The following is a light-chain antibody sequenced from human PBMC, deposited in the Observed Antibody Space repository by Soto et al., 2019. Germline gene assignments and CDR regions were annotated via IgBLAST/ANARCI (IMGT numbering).Light chain of an antibody. V-gene: IGKV3-20*01. J-gene: IGKJ1*01. CDR3: QQYTTSSWT. Sequence: EIDLTQSPGTLSLSSGARATLSCRASPPVSSNFLAWYQQKPGQAPRVLIYGTSSRATGIPDRFSGSGSGTDFTLTISRLEPEDFAVYYCQQYTTSSWTSGQGTMVDI. CDR2: GTS. CDR1: PPVSSNF.